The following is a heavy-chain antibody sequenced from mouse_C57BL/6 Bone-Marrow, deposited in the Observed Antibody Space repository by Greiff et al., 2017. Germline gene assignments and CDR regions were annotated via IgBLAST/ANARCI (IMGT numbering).Heavy chain of an antibody. CDR2: IDPNSGGT. D-gene: IGHD2-5*01. Sequence: VQLQQSGAELVKPGASVKLSCKASGYTFTSYWMHWVKQRPGRGLEWLGRIDPNSGGTKYNEKFKSKATLTADKPSSTAYMQLSSLTSADSAVYYCARAPYYNDYEFSYWGQGTLVTVSA. CDR1: GYTFTSYW. CDR3: ARAPYYNDYEFSY. J-gene: IGHJ3*01. V-gene: IGHV1-72*01.